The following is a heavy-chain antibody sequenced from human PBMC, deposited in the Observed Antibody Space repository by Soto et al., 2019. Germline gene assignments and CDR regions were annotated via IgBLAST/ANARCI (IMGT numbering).Heavy chain of an antibody. Sequence: GGSLRLSCAASGFTFSSYEMNWVRQAPGKGPEWVSCISSSSSNIFYADSVKGRFTISRDNTKNSLYLQINSLRAEDTAVYYCERRNIPATGRYLDYWGRGTLVTVSS. V-gene: IGHV3-48*03. CDR1: GFTFSSYE. J-gene: IGHJ4*02. D-gene: IGHD3-9*01. CDR2: ISSSSSNI. CDR3: ERRNIPATGRYLDY.